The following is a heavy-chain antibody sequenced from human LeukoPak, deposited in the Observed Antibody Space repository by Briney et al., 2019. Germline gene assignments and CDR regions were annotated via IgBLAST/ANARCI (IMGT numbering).Heavy chain of an antibody. CDR2: ISGSGGST. D-gene: IGHD3-22*01. CDR1: GFTFSSYA. CDR3: AKTRTYYYNSSEDPSYFDL. V-gene: IGHV3-23*01. Sequence: GGSLRLSCAASGFTFSSYAMSWVRQAPGKGLEWVSAISGSGGSTYYADSVKGRFTISRDNSKTTLYLPMNSLRAKDTAVYYCAKTRTYYYNSSEDPSYFDLWGRGTLVTVSS. J-gene: IGHJ2*01.